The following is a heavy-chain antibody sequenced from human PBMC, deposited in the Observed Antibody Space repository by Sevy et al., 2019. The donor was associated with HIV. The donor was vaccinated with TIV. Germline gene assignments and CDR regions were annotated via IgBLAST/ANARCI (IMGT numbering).Heavy chain of an antibody. D-gene: IGHD1-26*01. CDR2: INGRGGSA. Sequence: GGSLRLSCAASGFTFSSFAMSWVRHIPGKGLEWVSTINGRGGSAYYADSVKGRFTLSRDNSNNTVFLRMNRLRDEDTAVYYCARPTPRIAPSSAAFFDYWGQGTLVTVSS. CDR1: GFTFSSFA. CDR3: ARPTPRIAPSSAAFFDY. J-gene: IGHJ4*02. V-gene: IGHV3-23*01.